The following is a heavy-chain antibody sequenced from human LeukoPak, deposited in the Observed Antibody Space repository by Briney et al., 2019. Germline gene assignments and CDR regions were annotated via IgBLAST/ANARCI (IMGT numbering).Heavy chain of an antibody. CDR2: SNTNTGNP. CDR3: ARDLFPHYGSGSSFDY. V-gene: IGHV7-4-1*02. J-gene: IGHJ4*02. Sequence: GASVKVSCKASGYTFTSYAMNWVRQAPGQGLEWMGWSNTNTGNPTYAQGFTGRFVFSLDTSVSTAYLQISSLKAEDTAVYFCARDLFPHYGSGSSFDYWGQGTLVTVSS. D-gene: IGHD3-10*01. CDR1: GYTFTSYA.